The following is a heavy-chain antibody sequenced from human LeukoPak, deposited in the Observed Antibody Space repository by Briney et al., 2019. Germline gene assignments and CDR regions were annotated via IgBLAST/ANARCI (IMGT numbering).Heavy chain of an antibody. D-gene: IGHD1-14*01. V-gene: IGHV3-48*01. CDR2: ITSGGDTT. CDR3: ARDRNWAFEN. CDR1: GFTVSSNY. Sequence: PGGSLRLSCAASGFTVSSNYMSWVRQAPGTGLEWLSYITSGGDTTQYADSVKGRFTISRDNGKNSLSLPMSSLRVEDTAIYYCARDRNWAFENWGQGILVTVSS. J-gene: IGHJ4*02.